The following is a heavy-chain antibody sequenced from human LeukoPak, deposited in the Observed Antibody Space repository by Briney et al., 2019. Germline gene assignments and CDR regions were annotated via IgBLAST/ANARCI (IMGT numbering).Heavy chain of an antibody. Sequence: PSETLSLTCTVSDGSIRSSSYYWGWIRQPPGKGLEWIGSIYYSGSTYYNPSLKSRVTISVDTSKNQFSLMLSSVTAADTAVYYCASSDPWQQLGPNWFDPWGQGTLSPSPQ. CDR3: ASSDPWQQLGPNWFDP. D-gene: IGHD6-13*01. V-gene: IGHV4-39*01. J-gene: IGHJ5*02. CDR2: IYYSGST. CDR1: DGSIRSSSYY.